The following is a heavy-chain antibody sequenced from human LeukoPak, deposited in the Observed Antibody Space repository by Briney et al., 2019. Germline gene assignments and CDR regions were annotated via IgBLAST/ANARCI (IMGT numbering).Heavy chain of an antibody. CDR2: IIPIFGTA. V-gene: IGHV1-69*05. CDR3: ARDLENCSGGSCPYYYYYYMDV. Sequence: GASVKVSCKASGGTFSSYAISWVRQAPGQGLEWRGRIIPIFGTANYAQKFQGRVTITTDESTSTAYMELSSLRSEDTAVYYCARDLENCSGGSCPYYYYYYMDVWGKGTTVTVSS. CDR1: GGTFSSYA. D-gene: IGHD2-15*01. J-gene: IGHJ6*03.